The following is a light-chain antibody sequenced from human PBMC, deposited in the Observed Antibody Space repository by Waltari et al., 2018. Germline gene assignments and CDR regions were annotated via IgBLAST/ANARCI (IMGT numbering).Light chain of an antibody. CDR3: HQYSSFPWA. CDR1: QSIGNW. CDR2: KAS. V-gene: IGKV1-5*03. Sequence: ITCRASQSIGNWLAWYQQKPGKAPNLLISKASALESGVPSRFSGSGSGTEFTLTISSLQPDDFATYYCHQYSSFPWALGQGTKVEIK. J-gene: IGKJ1*01.